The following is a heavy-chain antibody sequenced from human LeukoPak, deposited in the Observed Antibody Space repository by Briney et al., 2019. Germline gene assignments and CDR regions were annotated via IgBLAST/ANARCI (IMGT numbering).Heavy chain of an antibody. CDR2: ISWNSGSI. V-gene: IGHV3-9*01. CDR3: AKDQGGYSSGWSDYYGMDV. J-gene: IGHJ6*02. Sequence: GGSLXLSCAASGFTFSSYAMSWVRQAPGKGLEWVSGISWNSGSIGYADSVKGRFTISRDNAKNSLYLQMNSLRAEDTALYYCAKDQGGYSSGWSDYYGMDVWGQGTTVTVSS. D-gene: IGHD6-19*01. CDR1: GFTFSSYA.